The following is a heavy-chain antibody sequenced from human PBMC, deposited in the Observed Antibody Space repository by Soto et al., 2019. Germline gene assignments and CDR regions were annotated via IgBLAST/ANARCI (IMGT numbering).Heavy chain of an antibody. CDR3: ASANSNGSPGDFDY. CDR2: ISSSSSTI. V-gene: IGHV3-48*01. Sequence: EVQLVESGGGLVQPGGSLRLSCAASGFTFSSYSMNWVRQAPGTGLEWVLYISSSSSTIYYADSVKGRFTISRDNAKNSRYLQMNSLRAEDTAVYYCASANSNGSPGDFDYWGQGTLVTVSS. J-gene: IGHJ4*02. D-gene: IGHD3-10*01. CDR1: GFTFSSYS.